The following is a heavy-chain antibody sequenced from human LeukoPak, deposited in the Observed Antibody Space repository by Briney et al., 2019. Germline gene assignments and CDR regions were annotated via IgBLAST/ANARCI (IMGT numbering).Heavy chain of an antibody. J-gene: IGHJ4*02. Sequence: GGSLRLSCAASGFTVSSNYMSWVRQAPGKGLEWVSVIYSGGSTYYADSVKGRFTISRDNSKNTLYLQMNSLRAEDTAVYYCARPMDTAMVTADYWGQGTLVTVSS. CDR2: IYSGGST. V-gene: IGHV3-66*01. CDR1: GFTVSSNY. CDR3: ARPMDTAMVTADY. D-gene: IGHD5-18*01.